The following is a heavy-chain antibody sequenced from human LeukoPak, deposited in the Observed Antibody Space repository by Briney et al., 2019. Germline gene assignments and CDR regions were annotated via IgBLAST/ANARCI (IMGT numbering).Heavy chain of an antibody. CDR1: GYTFTSYA. Sequence: ASVKVSCKASGYTFTSYAMHWVRQAPGQRLEWMGWIHADSGNTKYSQKLQGRVAIARDTSASTIYMELTSLRIEDTAVYFCTIGLVGDWDAFDIWGLGTMVTVSS. J-gene: IGHJ3*02. CDR2: IHADSGNT. CDR3: TIGLVGDWDAFDI. V-gene: IGHV1-3*01. D-gene: IGHD3/OR15-3a*01.